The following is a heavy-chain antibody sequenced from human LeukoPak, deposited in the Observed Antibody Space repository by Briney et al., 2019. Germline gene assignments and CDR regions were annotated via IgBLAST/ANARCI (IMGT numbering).Heavy chain of an antibody. CDR3: AKDGGYDSSGYFDY. D-gene: IGHD3-22*01. J-gene: IGHJ4*02. V-gene: IGHV3-48*03. CDR1: GFTFSSYE. CDR2: ISSSGSTI. Sequence: GGSLRLSCAASGFTFSSYEMNWVRQAPGKGLEWVSYISSSGSTIYYADSVKGRFTISRDNAKNSLYLQMNSLRAEDTAVYYCAKDGGYDSSGYFDYWGQGTLVTVSS.